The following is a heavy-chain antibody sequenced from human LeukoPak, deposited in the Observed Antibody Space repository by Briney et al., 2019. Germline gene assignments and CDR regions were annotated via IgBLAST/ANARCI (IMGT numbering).Heavy chain of an antibody. Sequence: PSQTLSLTCTVSDGSISSGGYYWNWIRQHPGNGLECIGYIYYSGSTYYNPSLKSRVTISVDTSKNQFSLKLSSVTAAATAVYYCARESVQRGAAGAMGFDPWGQGTLVTVSS. CDR1: DGSISSGGYY. CDR2: IYYSGST. J-gene: IGHJ5*02. D-gene: IGHD2-2*01. CDR3: ARESVQRGAAGAMGFDP. V-gene: IGHV4-31*03.